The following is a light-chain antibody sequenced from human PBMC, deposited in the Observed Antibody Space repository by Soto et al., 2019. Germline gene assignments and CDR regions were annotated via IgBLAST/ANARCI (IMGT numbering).Light chain of an antibody. V-gene: IGLV2-14*01. Sequence: QSVLTQPASVSGSPGQSITISCTGTSSDVGAYNYVSWYQQHPVKAPNLIIYEVNNRPSGVSNRFSGSKSVNTASLTISGLQAEDEADYYCSSHTRSSTYVFGTGTKVTVL. CDR1: SSDVGAYNY. J-gene: IGLJ1*01. CDR3: SSHTRSSTYV. CDR2: EVN.